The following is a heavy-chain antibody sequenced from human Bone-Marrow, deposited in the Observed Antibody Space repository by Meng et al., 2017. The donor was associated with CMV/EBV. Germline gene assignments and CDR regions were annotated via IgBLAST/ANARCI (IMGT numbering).Heavy chain of an antibody. Sequence: GESLKISCAASGFTFSSYAMSWVRQAPGKGLEWVSAISGSGGSTYYADSVKGRFTMSRDNSKNTVYLQMNSLRAEDTAVYYCASGTYCSSTSCTNAFDICGQGTMVTVSS. CDR2: ISGSGGST. J-gene: IGHJ3*02. D-gene: IGHD2-2*01. V-gene: IGHV3-23*01. CDR1: GFTFSSYA. CDR3: ASGTYCSSTSCTNAFDI.